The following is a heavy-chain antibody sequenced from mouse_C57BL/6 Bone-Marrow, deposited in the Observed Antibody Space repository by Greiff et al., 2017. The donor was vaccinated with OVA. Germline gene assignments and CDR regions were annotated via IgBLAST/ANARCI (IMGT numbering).Heavy chain of an antibody. Sequence: QQPGAELVRPGGSVKLSCKASGYTFTNYWMHWVKQRPGQGLEWIGVIAPSDSYINYNQKFKGRATLTVDTSSSTAYMHLSSLTSEDSAVYYCAHYGSRLYLHYWGQGTSLTVSS. D-gene: IGHD1-1*01. CDR3: AHYGSRLYLHY. CDR1: GYTFTNYW. J-gene: IGHJ2*02. V-gene: IGHV1-59*01. CDR2: IAPSDSYI.